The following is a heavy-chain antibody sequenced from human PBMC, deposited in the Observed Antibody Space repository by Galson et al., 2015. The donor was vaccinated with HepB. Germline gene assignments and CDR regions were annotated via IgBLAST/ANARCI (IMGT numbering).Heavy chain of an antibody. V-gene: IGHV3-30*03. Sequence: SLRLSCAASGFTFSSYGMHWVRQAPGKGLEWVAVISYDGSNKYYADSVKGRFTISRDNSKNTLYLQMNSLRAEDTAVYYCARVALKGQLARTPPYFDYWGQGTLVTVSS. CDR1: GFTFSSYG. J-gene: IGHJ4*02. CDR2: ISYDGSNK. CDR3: ARVALKGQLARTPPYFDY. D-gene: IGHD6-6*01.